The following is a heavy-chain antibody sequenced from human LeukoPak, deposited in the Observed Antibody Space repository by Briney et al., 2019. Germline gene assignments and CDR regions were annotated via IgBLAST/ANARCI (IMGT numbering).Heavy chain of an antibody. CDR2: IYYSGST. J-gene: IGHJ4*02. CDR3: ARERGGDIVVVPADAYFDY. V-gene: IGHV4-31*03. CDR1: GGSISSGGYY. D-gene: IGHD2-2*01. Sequence: SETLSLTCTVSGGSISSGGYYWSWIRQHPGKGLEWIGYIYYSGSTYYNPSLKSRVTISEDTSKNQFSLKLSSVAAADTAVYYCARERGGDIVVVPADAYFDYWGQGTLVTVSS.